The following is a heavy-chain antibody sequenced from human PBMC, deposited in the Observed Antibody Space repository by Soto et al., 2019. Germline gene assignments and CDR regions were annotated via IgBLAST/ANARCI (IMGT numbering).Heavy chain of an antibody. CDR3: AKDRGGSGWRFDY. D-gene: IGHD6-19*01. CDR1: GLTFGNYA. Sequence: PGGSLRLSCAASGLTFGNYAMSWVRQAPGKGLEWVSAIAASGATTYYADSVKGRPTVSRDNSKNTLYLQMNSLRAEDTAVYYCAKDRGGSGWRFDYWGQGTLVTVSS. V-gene: IGHV3-23*01. CDR2: IAASGATT. J-gene: IGHJ4*02.